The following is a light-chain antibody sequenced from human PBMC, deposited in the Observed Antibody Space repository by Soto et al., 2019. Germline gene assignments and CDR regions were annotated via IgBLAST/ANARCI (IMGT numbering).Light chain of an antibody. Sequence: EIVLTQSPGTLSLSPGEIATLSCRASQSVTSSYLAWYQQKPGQAPRILISGASSRATGIPDRFSGSGSGTDFTLTISRLEPEDFAVYYCQQYSTSRLTFGGGTKVEIK. CDR1: QSVTSSY. CDR3: QQYSTSRLT. J-gene: IGKJ4*01. V-gene: IGKV3-20*01. CDR2: GAS.